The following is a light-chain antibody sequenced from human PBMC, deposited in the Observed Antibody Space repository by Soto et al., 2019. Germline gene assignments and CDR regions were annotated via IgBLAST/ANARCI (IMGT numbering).Light chain of an antibody. CDR2: GAS. CDR3: QQYNLSPWT. V-gene: IGKV3-15*01. CDR1: QSVSSY. Sequence: EIVITQSPATLSVSPGERATLSCRASQSVSSYLAWYQQKPGQAPRLLIYGASTRATGIPVRFSGSGSGTEFALTISSLQSEDFALYYCQQYNLSPWTFGQGTKVDIK. J-gene: IGKJ1*01.